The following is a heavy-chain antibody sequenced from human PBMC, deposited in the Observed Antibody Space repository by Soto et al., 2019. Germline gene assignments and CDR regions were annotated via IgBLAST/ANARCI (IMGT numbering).Heavy chain of an antibody. D-gene: IGHD6-25*01. CDR2: VHHCWNS. V-gene: IGHV4-4*02. J-gene: IGHJ4*02. CDR3: AIGESQQQRDS. CDR1: GDSIISDKW. Sequence: QVQLQESGPGLVKPSGTLSLTCAVSGDSIISDKWWSWVRQAPGKGLEWIGEVHHCWNSKYNPSLKSRVIISVDRSKIQFSLNLTSVTDADTAVDYCAIGESQQQRDSWGQGTLVTVSS.